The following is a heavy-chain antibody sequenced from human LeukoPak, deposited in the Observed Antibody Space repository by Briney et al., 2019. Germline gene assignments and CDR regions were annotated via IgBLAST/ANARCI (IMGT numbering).Heavy chain of an antibody. J-gene: IGHJ2*01. CDR1: GFTFSSYG. Sequence: PGGSLRLSYAASGFTFSSYGMNWVRQAPGKGLEWVSYIADDSTATYYPDSVKGRFTISRDNSKNTLSLLMNSLRAEDTAVYYCARGSFGTHWYFDLWGRGTLVTVSS. V-gene: IGHV3-23*01. CDR3: ARGSFGTHWYFDL. CDR2: IADDSTAT. D-gene: IGHD3-10*01.